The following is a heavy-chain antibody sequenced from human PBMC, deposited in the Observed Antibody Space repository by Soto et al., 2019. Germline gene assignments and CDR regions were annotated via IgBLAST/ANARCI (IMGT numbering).Heavy chain of an antibody. V-gene: IGHV1-18*01. J-gene: IGHJ5*02. CDR3: AKDLREHWLVLNNWFDP. Sequence: ASVNVSCKASGYTFPRFGIRWVRQAPGQGLEWLGWISAYNGDTNYAQKFQGRVTMTTLYLQMNSLRAEDTAVYYCAKDLREHWLVLNNWFDPWGQGTLVTVSS. D-gene: IGHD6-6*01. CDR2: ISAYNGDT. CDR1: GYTFPRFG.